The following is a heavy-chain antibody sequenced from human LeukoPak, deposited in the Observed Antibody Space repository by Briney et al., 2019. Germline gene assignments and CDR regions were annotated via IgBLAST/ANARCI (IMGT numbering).Heavy chain of an antibody. V-gene: IGHV3-23*01. Sequence: GGSLRLSCAASGFTFSSYAMSWVRQAPGKGLEWVSAISGSGGSTYYAHSVKGRFTISRDNSKNTLYLQMNSLRAEDTAVYYCAKGFGSSSWYYFDYWGQGTLVTVSS. J-gene: IGHJ4*02. CDR2: ISGSGGST. D-gene: IGHD6-13*01. CDR1: GFTFSSYA. CDR3: AKGFGSSSWYYFDY.